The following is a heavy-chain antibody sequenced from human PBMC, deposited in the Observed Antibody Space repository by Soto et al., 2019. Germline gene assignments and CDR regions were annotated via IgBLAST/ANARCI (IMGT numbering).Heavy chain of an antibody. CDR3: ARRPKRGSYSWCFDY. CDR2: IYYSGSA. J-gene: IGHJ4*02. V-gene: IGHV4-39*01. D-gene: IGHD1-26*01. CDR1: GGSITSNAYY. Sequence: QLQLQESGPGLVKPSETLSLTCTVSGGSITSNAYYWGWIRQPPGKGLEWLGYIYYSGSASYNPSPKSRVTMSVATSKNQFSLKLSSVTAADTAVYYCARRPKRGSYSWCFDYWGQGTLVTVSS.